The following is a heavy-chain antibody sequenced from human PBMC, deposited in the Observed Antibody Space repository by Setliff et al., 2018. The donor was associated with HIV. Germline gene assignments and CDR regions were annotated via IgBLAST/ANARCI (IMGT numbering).Heavy chain of an antibody. D-gene: IGHD1-26*01. CDR2: IHTNTGDP. Sequence: ASVKVSCKASGYTFTSYAVNWVRQAPGQGLEWVGWIHTNTGDPTYAQGFTGRFVFSSDTSVSTAYLQISGLKAEDTAVYYCATRGEQLYFYGMDVWGQGTTVTVSS. V-gene: IGHV7-4-1*02. CDR1: GYTFTSYA. J-gene: IGHJ6*02. CDR3: ATRGEQLYFYGMDV.